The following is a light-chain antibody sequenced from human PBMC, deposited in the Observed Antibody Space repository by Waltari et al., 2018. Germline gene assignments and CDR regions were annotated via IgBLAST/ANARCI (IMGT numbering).Light chain of an antibody. J-gene: IGLJ3*02. Sequence: QSALTQPASVSGSPGQSLTLPCTGTSSDVGGYNYVSWYQQHPGKAPKLMSYDVSKRPSGVSNRFSGSKSGNTASLTISGLQAEDEADYYCSSYTSSSTWVFGGGTKLTVL. CDR3: SSYTSSSTWV. CDR2: DVS. CDR1: SSDVGGYNY. V-gene: IGLV2-14*01.